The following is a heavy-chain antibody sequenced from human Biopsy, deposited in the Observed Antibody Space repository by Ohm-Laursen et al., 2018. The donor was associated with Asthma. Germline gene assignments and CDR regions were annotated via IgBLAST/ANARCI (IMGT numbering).Heavy chain of an antibody. V-gene: IGHV4-30-4*01. Sequence: SQTLSLTCTVSGGSISSGAYYWSWVRQPPGKGLEWIGYIYYIGSTYYNPSLKSRVAISLDTSKNQFSLKLSSVTAADTAVYFCARRGGVRRYFDYWGPGTLVTVSS. CDR2: IYYIGST. CDR3: ARRGGVRRYFDY. CDR1: GGSISSGAYY. D-gene: IGHD3-16*01. J-gene: IGHJ4*02.